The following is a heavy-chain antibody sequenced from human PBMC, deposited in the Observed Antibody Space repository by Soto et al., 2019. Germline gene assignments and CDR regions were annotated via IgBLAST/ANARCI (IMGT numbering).Heavy chain of an antibody. J-gene: IGHJ4*02. CDR1: GFNSSGYN. D-gene: IGHD3-10*01. V-gene: IGHV3-48*02. Sequence: GGSLTLSCATSGFNSSGYNMNWVRQALGKGLESVSYISGSSGTIYYADSVKGRFTASRDKAKSSVYLQMNSVRDEDTAVYYCVRDRVPDYWGQGTLVTVSS. CDR3: VRDRVPDY. CDR2: ISGSSGTI.